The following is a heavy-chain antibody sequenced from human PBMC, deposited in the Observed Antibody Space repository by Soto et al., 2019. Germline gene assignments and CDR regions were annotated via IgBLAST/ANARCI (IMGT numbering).Heavy chain of an antibody. CDR3: AHFLGGCSSSGCSPLRFDF. CDR2: IYWDDDK. CDR1: GFSLSTSGVG. J-gene: IGHJ4*02. D-gene: IGHD2-2*01. Sequence: QITLKESGPTLVKPTQTLTLTCTFSGFSLSTSGVGVGWIRQPPGKALEWLALIYWDDDKRYSPSLKSRLTITKDTSKNQLVLTMTNMDPVDTATYYCAHFLGGCSSSGCSPLRFDFWGQGTLVIVSS. V-gene: IGHV2-5*02.